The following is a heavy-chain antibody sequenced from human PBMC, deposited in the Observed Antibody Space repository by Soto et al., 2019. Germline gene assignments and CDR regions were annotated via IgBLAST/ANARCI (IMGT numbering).Heavy chain of an antibody. CDR3: ARVPYYYGSGSYYRSYGMDV. CDR2: INHSGST. V-gene: IGHV4-34*01. D-gene: IGHD3-10*01. Sequence: SETLSLTCAVYGGSFSGYYCSWIRQPPGKGLEWIGEINHSGSTNYNPSLKSRVTISVDTSKNQFSLKLSSVTAADTAVYYCARVPYYYGSGSYYRSYGMDVWGQGTTVTVSS. J-gene: IGHJ6*02. CDR1: GGSFSGYY.